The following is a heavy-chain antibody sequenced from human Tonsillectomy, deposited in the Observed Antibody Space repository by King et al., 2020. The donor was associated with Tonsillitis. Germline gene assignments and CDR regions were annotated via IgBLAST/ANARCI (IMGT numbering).Heavy chain of an antibody. CDR2: INHSGST. V-gene: IGHV4-34*01. D-gene: IGHD3-10*01. CDR1: GGSFSGYY. J-gene: IGHJ4*02. CDR3: ARDFGVRGVITH. Sequence: VQLQQWGAGLLKPSETLSFTCAVYGGSFSGYYWSWIRQPPGKGLEWIGEINHSGSTNYNPSLKSRVTVSVDTSKNQFSLKLSSVTAADTAVCYCARDFGVRGVITHWGQGTLVTVSS.